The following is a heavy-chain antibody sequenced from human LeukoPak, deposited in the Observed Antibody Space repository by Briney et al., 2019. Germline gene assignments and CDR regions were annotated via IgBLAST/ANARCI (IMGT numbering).Heavy chain of an antibody. J-gene: IGHJ4*02. D-gene: IGHD2-8*01. CDR3: VRGVVGSCFDN. V-gene: IGHV3-72*01. CDR2: SRQKARGYTA. CDR1: GFILSDDY. Sequence: QAGGSLRLSCAVSGFILSDDYMDWVRQTPGRGLEWVGRSRQKARGYTAEYAASVKGRFSISRDESNSLLYLQMNSLKIEDTAVYYCVRGVVGSCFDNWGQGTLVTVSA.